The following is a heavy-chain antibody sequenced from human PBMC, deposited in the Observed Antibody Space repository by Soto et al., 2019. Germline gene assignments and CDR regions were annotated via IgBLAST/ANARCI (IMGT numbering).Heavy chain of an antibody. CDR1: GYKFISHS. D-gene: IGHD2-21*01. V-gene: IGHV1-18*01. CDR3: ARGAFCGGAPGCRDMDV. Sequence: QIQLVQSGGEVKKPGASVKVSCNSSGYKFISHSITWVRQAPGLGLEWMGRISAYNGNTNYVQKLQGRVTMTTDTSTNTAYMELRSLRSDDTAVYYCARGAFCGGAPGCRDMDVWGQGTTVTVSS. J-gene: IGHJ6*02. CDR2: ISAYNGNT.